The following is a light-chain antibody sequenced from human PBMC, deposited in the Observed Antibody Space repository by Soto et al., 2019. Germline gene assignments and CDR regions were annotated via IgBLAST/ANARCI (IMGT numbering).Light chain of an antibody. Sequence: QSALTQPASVSGSPGQSITISCTATNSEVGSVNLVSWYQHHPGKAPKLLFYEDTRGPSWVPIRISASKSGNTASLTISGLQAEDEADYYCCSYAGTDFPWVFGGGTKLTVL. J-gene: IGLJ3*02. CDR1: NSEVGSVNL. CDR3: CSYAGTDFPWV. CDR2: EDT. V-gene: IGLV2-23*01.